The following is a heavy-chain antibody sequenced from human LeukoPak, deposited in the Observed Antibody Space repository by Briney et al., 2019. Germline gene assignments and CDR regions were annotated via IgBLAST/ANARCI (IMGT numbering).Heavy chain of an antibody. CDR1: GFSLSTSGMC. CDR2: IDWDDDK. Sequence: SGPALVNPTQALTLTCTFSGFSLSTSGMCVSWIRQPPGKALEWLARIDWDDDKYYSTSLKTRLTISQDTSKNQVVLTMTNMDPVDTATYYCARAQTTVKGGFDYWGQGTLVTVSS. D-gene: IGHD4-17*01. V-gene: IGHV2-70*11. CDR3: ARAQTTVKGGFDY. J-gene: IGHJ4*02.